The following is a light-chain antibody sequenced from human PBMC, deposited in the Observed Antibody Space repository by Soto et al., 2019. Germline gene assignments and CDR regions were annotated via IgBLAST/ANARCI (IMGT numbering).Light chain of an antibody. CDR2: GDN. CDR3: AAWDDSLSGYV. J-gene: IGLJ1*01. CDR1: SSNIGSNS. V-gene: IGLV1-47*02. Sequence: QSVLTQPPSSSGTPGQGVTISCSGSSSNIGSNSVFWYQQLPTKAPKLFVYGDNQRPSGVPDRFSGSKSGTSASLAISGLRYEDEADYCCAAWDDSLSGYVFGSGTTVTVL.